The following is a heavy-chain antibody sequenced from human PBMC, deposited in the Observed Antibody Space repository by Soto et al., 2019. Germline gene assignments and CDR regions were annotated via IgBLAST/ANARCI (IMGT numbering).Heavy chain of an antibody. D-gene: IGHD2-15*01. CDR1: GYTFTVYY. CDR2: INPNSGGT. CDR3: AKGDCSGGSCSPWDNWFDP. V-gene: IGHV1-2*04. Sequence: ASVKVSCKASGYTFTVYYMHGVLQSPVHWLDWMGWINPNSGGTNYAQKFQGWVTMTRDTSISTAYMELSRLRSDDTAVYYCAKGDCSGGSCSPWDNWFDPWGQGTLGTVSS. J-gene: IGHJ5*02.